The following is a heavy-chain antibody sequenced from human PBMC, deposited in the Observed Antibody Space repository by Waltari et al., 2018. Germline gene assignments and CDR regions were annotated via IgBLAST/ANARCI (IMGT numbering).Heavy chain of an antibody. CDR2: FEPEDGET. D-gene: IGHD3-22*01. Sequence: QVQLVQSGAEVKKPGASMKVSCKVSGYTLTELSIHWVRQAPGKGLEWMGGFEPEDGETIYAQKFQCRVTMTEDTSTDTAYMELSSLRSEDTAVYYGAIRRGSGYGFDCWGQGPLVTVSS. CDR1: GYTLTELS. V-gene: IGHV1-24*01. J-gene: IGHJ4*02. CDR3: AIRRGSGYGFDC.